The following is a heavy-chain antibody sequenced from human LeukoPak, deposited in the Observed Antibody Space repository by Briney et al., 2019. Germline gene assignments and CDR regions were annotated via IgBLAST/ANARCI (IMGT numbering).Heavy chain of an antibody. CDR2: ISGSGGST. Sequence: GGSLRLSCAASGFTFSSYGMHWVRQAPGKGLEWVSAISGSGGSTYYADSVKGRFTISRDNSKNTLYLQMNSLRAEDTAVYYCAKRGHGSGSYDYWGQGTLVTVSS. CDR3: AKRGHGSGSYDY. D-gene: IGHD3-10*01. V-gene: IGHV3-23*01. CDR1: GFTFSSYG. J-gene: IGHJ4*02.